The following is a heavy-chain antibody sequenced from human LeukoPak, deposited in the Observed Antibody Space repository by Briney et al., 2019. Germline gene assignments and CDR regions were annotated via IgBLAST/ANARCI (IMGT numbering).Heavy chain of an antibody. V-gene: IGHV4-4*07. J-gene: IGHJ6*02. Sequence: SETLSLTCTVSGGSISSYYWSWIRQPAGKGLEWIGRIYTSGSTNYNPSLKSRVTMSVDTSKNQFSLKMSSVTAADTAVYYCARGLPNTPYYYYGMDVWGQGTTVTVSS. CDR3: ARGLPNTPYYYYGMDV. CDR2: IYTSGST. CDR1: GGSISSYY. D-gene: IGHD2-2*02.